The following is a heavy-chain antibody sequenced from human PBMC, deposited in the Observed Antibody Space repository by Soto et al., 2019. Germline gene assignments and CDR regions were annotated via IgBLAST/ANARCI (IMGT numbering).Heavy chain of an antibody. J-gene: IGHJ6*02. V-gene: IGHV3-48*03. CDR1: GSTFSSYE. CDR2: ISSSGSTI. D-gene: IGHD3-3*01. CDR3: ATWTYYYYGMDV. Sequence: GGSLRLSCAASGSTFSSYEMNWVRQAPGKGLEWVSYISSSGSTIYYADSVKGRFTISRDNSKNTLYLQMNSLRAEDTAVYYCATWTYYYYGMDVWGQGTTVTVSS.